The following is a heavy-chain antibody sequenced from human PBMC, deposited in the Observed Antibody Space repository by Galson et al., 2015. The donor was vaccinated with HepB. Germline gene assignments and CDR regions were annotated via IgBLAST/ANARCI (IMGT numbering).Heavy chain of an antibody. CDR1: GASTSSSSYY. Sequence: ETLSLTCTVSGASTSSSSYYWNWIRQSPEKGLEWIGSVYYSGVTYYNPSLRSRVTISVDTSKNQFSLRLNSVTATDTALYYCARALGGSYFYGLDVWGQGTTVAVSS. CDR2: VYYSGVT. CDR3: ARALGGSYFYGLDV. V-gene: IGHV4-39*01. D-gene: IGHD3-16*02. J-gene: IGHJ6*02.